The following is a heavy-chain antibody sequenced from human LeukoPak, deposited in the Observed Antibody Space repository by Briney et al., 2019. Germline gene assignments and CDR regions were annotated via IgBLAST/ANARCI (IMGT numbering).Heavy chain of an antibody. CDR3: AREGDGTFDP. D-gene: IGHD6-13*01. CDR2: IYYSGST. CDR1: GGSISSYY. Sequence: SETLSLTCTVSGGSISSYYWSWIRQPPGKGLEWIGYIYYSGSTNYNPSLKSRVTISVDTSKNQFSLKLSSVTAADTAVYYCAREGDGTFDPWGQGTLSPSPQ. V-gene: IGHV4-59*01. J-gene: IGHJ5*02.